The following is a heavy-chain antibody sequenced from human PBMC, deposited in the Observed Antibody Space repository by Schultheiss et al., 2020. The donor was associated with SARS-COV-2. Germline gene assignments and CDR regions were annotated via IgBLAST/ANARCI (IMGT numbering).Heavy chain of an antibody. Sequence: SQTLSLTCAVSGGSISSGGYSWSWIRQPPGKGLEWIGYIYHSGSTYYNPSLKSRVTISVDRSKNQFSLKLSSVTAADTAVYYCARGVPAEVWGQGTLVTVSS. V-gene: IGHV4-30-2*01. CDR1: GGSISSGGYS. CDR2: IYHSGST. J-gene: IGHJ4*02. CDR3: ARGVPAEV. D-gene: IGHD2-2*01.